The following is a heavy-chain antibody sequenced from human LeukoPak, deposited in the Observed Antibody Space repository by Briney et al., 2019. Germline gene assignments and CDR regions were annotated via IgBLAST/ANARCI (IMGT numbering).Heavy chain of an antibody. D-gene: IGHD4-17*01. Sequence: GGSLRLSCGASGITFSTFAMLWVRQPPGKGLEWVSRIFPSGGEIHYADSVRGRFTISRDNSKSTLSLQMNSLRAEDTAIYYCATCRQVRLPFESWGQGNL. J-gene: IGHJ4*01. CDR1: GITFSTFA. CDR2: IFPSGGEI. V-gene: IGHV3-23*01. CDR3: ATCRQVRLPFES.